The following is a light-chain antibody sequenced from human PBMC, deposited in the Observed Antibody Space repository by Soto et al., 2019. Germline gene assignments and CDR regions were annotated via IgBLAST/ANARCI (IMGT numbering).Light chain of an antibody. V-gene: IGLV1-44*01. CDR1: SSNIGSNT. J-gene: IGLJ2*01. Sequence: QSVLTQPPSASGTPGQRVTISCSGSSSNIGSNTVNWYQQLPGTAPKLLIYSNNHRPSGVPDRFSGSKSGTSASLAISGLQSEDEADYYCAAWDDSLNGVVFRGGTKVTVL. CDR2: SNN. CDR3: AAWDDSLNGVV.